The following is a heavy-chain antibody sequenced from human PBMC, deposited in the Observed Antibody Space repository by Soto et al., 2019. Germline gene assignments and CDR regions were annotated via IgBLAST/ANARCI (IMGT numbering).Heavy chain of an antibody. CDR2: ISGSGGST. V-gene: IGHV3-23*01. CDR1: GFTFSSYA. Sequence: PGGSLRLSCAASGFTFSSYAMSWVRQAPGKGLEWVSAISGSGGSTYYADSVKGRFTISRDNSKNTLYLQMNSLRAEDTAVYYCAKDRSGEGYGDYVAFDIWGQGKMVTVSS. J-gene: IGHJ3*02. D-gene: IGHD4-17*01. CDR3: AKDRSGEGYGDYVAFDI.